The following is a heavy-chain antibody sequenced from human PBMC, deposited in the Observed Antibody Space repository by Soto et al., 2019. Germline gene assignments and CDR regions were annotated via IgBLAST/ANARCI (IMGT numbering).Heavy chain of an antibody. CDR3: AVRKTGSFFDY. V-gene: IGHV3-23*01. CDR1: GFTFSTYA. CDR2: ISGSGGST. Sequence: GGSLRLSCAASGFTFSTYAMSWVRQAPGKGLEWVSAISGSGGSTYYTDSVKGRFTISRDNSKNTLYLQMNSLRAEDTAVYYCAVRKTGSFFDYWGQGTLVTVSS. J-gene: IGHJ4*02. D-gene: IGHD1-26*01.